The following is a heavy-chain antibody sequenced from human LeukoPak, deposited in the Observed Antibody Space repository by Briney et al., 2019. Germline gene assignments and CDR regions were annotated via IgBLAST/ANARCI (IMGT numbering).Heavy chain of an antibody. D-gene: IGHD1-26*01. CDR1: GYTFTGYY. CDR2: INPSGGST. Sequence: ASVKVSCKASGYTFTGYYMHWVRQAPGQGLEWMGIINPSGGSTSYAQKFQGRVTMTRDMSTSTVYMELSSLRSEDTAVYYCARDMKRSRARWENLGSDPWGQGTLVTVSS. V-gene: IGHV1-46*01. J-gene: IGHJ5*02. CDR3: ARDMKRSRARWENLGSDP.